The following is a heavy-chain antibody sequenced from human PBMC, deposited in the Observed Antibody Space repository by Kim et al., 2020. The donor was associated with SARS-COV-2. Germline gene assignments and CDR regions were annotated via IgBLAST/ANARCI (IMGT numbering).Heavy chain of an antibody. CDR3: ARDYSSGWYPVY. Sequence: GGSLRLSCTASGFTFSSYWMSWVRQAPGKGLEWVANIQQDGSEQYYVDSVKGRFTISRDNAKNSLYLQMNRLRADDTAVYYCARDYSSGWYPVYWGQGTLVTVSS. CDR1: GFTFSSYW. V-gene: IGHV3-7*01. CDR2: IQQDGSEQ. J-gene: IGHJ4*02. D-gene: IGHD6-19*01.